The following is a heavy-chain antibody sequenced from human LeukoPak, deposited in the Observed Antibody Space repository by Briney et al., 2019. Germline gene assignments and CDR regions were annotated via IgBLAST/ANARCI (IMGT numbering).Heavy chain of an antibody. D-gene: IGHD6-13*01. CDR2: IRSRTDGGTT. Sequence: GGSLRLSCAASGFTFNNAWMRWFRQAPGKGLEWVGLIRSRTDGGTTDYAAPVKGRFTISRDDSENTLFLQMKSLKTEDTAVYYCTTESRYVGYWGQGTLVTVSS. J-gene: IGHJ4*02. V-gene: IGHV3-15*01. CDR1: GFTFNNAW. CDR3: TTESRYVGY.